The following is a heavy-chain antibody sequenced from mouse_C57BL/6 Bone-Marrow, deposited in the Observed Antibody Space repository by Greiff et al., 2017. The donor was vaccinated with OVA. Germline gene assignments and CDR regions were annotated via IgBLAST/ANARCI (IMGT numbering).Heavy chain of an antibody. CDR1: GYTFTSYW. V-gene: IGHV1-59*01. Sequence: VQLQQSGAELVRPGTSVKLSCKASGYTFTSYWMHWVKQRPGQGLEWIGVIDPSDSYTNYNQKFKGKATLTVDTSSSTAYMQLSSLTSEDSAVYYCGRRRSYDYDGAMDYWGQGTSVTVSS. CDR2: IDPSDSYT. D-gene: IGHD2-4*01. CDR3: GRRRSYDYDGAMDY. J-gene: IGHJ4*01.